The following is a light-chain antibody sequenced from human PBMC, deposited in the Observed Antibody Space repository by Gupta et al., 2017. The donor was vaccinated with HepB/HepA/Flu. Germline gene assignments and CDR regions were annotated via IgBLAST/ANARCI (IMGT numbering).Light chain of an antibody. CDR1: QSVSSY. Sequence: EIVLTQSPATLSLSPGERATLSCRASQSVSSYLAWYQQKPGQAPRLLIYDASNRATGIPARFSGSWSGTYFTLTISSLDPEDFAVYYCQDRSNSPEWTFGQGTXVEIK. CDR3: QDRSNSPEWT. J-gene: IGKJ1*01. CDR2: DAS. V-gene: IGKV3-11*01.